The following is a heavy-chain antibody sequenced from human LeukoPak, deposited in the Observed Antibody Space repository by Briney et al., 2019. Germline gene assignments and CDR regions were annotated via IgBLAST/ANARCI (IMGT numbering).Heavy chain of an antibody. CDR1: GFTFSSYA. D-gene: IGHD3-10*01. CDR3: AKFKSGFGELSLDY. Sequence: GGSLRLSCAASGFTFSSYAMSWVRQAPGKGLEWVSAISGSGGSTYYADSVKGRFTISRDNSKNTLYLQMNSLRAEDTAVYYCAKFKSGFGELSLDYWGQGTLVTVSS. J-gene: IGHJ4*02. V-gene: IGHV3-23*01. CDR2: ISGSGGST.